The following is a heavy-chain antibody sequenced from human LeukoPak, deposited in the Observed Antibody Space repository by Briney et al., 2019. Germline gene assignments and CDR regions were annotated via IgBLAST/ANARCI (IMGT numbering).Heavy chain of an antibody. CDR3: ARVERSSSSRKVWFDP. J-gene: IGHJ5*02. Sequence: SETLSLTCTVSGGSISSYYWSWIRQPAGKGLEWIGRIYTSGSTNYNPSLKSRVTMSVGTSKNQFSLKLSSVTAADTAVYYCARVERSSSSRKVWFDPWGQGTLVTVSS. V-gene: IGHV4-4*07. CDR2: IYTSGST. CDR1: GGSISSYY. D-gene: IGHD6-6*01.